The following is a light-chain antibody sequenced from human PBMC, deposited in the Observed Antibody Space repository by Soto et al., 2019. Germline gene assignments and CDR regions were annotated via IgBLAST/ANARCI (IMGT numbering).Light chain of an antibody. J-gene: IGKJ1*01. CDR2: DAS. CDR3: QQRSNWPPT. Sequence: EIVLTQSPATLSLSPGERATLSCRASQSVSSYLAWYQQKPDQAPRLLIYDASNRATGIPVRFSGSGSGTDFTLTISSLEPEDFAVYYCQQRSNWPPTFGQGTKVDIK. CDR1: QSVSSY. V-gene: IGKV3-11*01.